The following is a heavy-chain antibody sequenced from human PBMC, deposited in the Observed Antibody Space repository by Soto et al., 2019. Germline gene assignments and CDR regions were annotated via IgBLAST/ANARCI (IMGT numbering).Heavy chain of an antibody. CDR3: VRDGAVAGNINFDF. V-gene: IGHV1-24*01. Sequence: ASVKVSCKVSGYTLTELSMHWVRQAPGKGLEWMGGFDPEDGETIYARNFQGRVTIARATSASTAYMELSSLRSEDTAVYYCVRDGAVAGNINFDFWGQGTLVTVS. D-gene: IGHD6-19*01. CDR2: FDPEDGET. J-gene: IGHJ4*02. CDR1: GYTLTELS.